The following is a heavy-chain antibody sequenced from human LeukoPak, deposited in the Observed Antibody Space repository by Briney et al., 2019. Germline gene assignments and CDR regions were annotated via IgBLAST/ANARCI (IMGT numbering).Heavy chain of an antibody. Sequence: PGGSLRLSCAASGFTFSSYWMSWVRQAPGKGLEWVANIQQGGSEKYYVDSVKGRFTISRDNAKNSLFLQMNSLRAEDTAVYYCAKDRDSYGSLIIDYWGQGTLVTVSS. D-gene: IGHD5-18*01. CDR1: GFTFSSYW. CDR2: IQQGGSEK. V-gene: IGHV3-7*05. J-gene: IGHJ4*02. CDR3: AKDRDSYGSLIIDY.